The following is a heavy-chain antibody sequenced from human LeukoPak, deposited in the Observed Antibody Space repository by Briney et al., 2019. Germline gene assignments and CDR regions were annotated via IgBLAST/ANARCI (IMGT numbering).Heavy chain of an antibody. J-gene: IGHJ4*02. Sequence: PSETLSLTCTVSGGSISSGSYYWSWIRQPAGKGLEWIGRIYTSGSTNYNPSLKSRVTISVDTSKNQFSLKLSSVTAADTAVYYCARGDSSGWVFDYWGQGTLVTVSS. D-gene: IGHD6-19*01. CDR1: GGSISSGSYY. CDR3: ARGDSSGWVFDY. V-gene: IGHV4-61*02. CDR2: IYTSGST.